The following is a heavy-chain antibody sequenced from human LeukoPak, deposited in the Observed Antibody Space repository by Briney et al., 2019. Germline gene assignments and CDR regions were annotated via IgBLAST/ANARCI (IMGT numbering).Heavy chain of an antibody. J-gene: IGHJ4*02. CDR2: ISSSSSYI. D-gene: IGHD4-17*01. CDR1: GFTFSSYS. V-gene: IGHV3-21*04. CDR3: AKVIGGDYGDYRGYFDY. Sequence: GGSLRLSCAASGFTFSSYSMNWVRQAPGKGLEWVSSISSSSSYIYYADSVKGRFTISRDNAKNSLYLQMNSLRAEDTALYYCAKVIGGDYGDYRGYFDYWGQGTLVTVSS.